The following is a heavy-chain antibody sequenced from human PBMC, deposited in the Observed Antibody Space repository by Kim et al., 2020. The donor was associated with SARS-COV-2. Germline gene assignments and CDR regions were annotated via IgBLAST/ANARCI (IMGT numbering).Heavy chain of an antibody. D-gene: IGHD2-2*01. J-gene: IGHJ6*02. CDR2: ISGSGGST. CDR1: GFTFSSYA. Sequence: GGSLRLSCAASGFTFSSYAMSWVRQAPGKGLEWVSAISGSGGSTYYADSVKGRFTISRDNSKNTLYLQMNSLRAEDTAVYYCAKDECSSTSCRKRYYYYGMDVWGQGTTVTVSS. V-gene: IGHV3-23*01. CDR3: AKDECSSTSCRKRYYYYGMDV.